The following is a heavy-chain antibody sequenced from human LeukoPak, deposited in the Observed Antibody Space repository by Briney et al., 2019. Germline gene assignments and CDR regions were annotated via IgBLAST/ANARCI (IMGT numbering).Heavy chain of an antibody. CDR2: FYYSGST. J-gene: IGHJ4*02. CDR1: GGSISSSSYY. CDR3: ARHPLGYYGSGTYYNGGYFDY. Sequence: PSETLSLTCTVSGGSISSSSYYWGWIRQPPGKGLEWIGSFYYSGSTYSNPSLKSRLTISVDTSKNQFSLKLSSVTAADTAVYYCARHPLGYYGSGTYYNGGYFDYWGQGTLVTVSS. V-gene: IGHV4-39*01. D-gene: IGHD3-10*01.